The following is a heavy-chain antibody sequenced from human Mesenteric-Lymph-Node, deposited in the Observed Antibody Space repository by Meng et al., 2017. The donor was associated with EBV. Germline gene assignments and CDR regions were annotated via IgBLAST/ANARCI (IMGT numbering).Heavy chain of an antibody. CDR1: GDSFSRYE. J-gene: IGHJ1*01. V-gene: IGHV7-4-1*02. D-gene: IGHD6-13*01. CDR3: ARRPDSSGWSYRH. CDR2: INTITGIP. Sequence: VELVQSGVELGEPGASVKVSCKASGDSFSRYEISWLRQAPGQGLEWMGWINTITGIPAYAQGLPGRFVFSLDTSVTTAYLHISSLAADDIAVYFCARRPDSSGWSYRHWGQGTLVTVSS.